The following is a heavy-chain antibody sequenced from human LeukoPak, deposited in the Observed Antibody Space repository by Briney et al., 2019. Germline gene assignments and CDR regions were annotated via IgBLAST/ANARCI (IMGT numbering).Heavy chain of an antibody. CDR3: AKDITSSWYAHYFDY. D-gene: IGHD6-13*01. V-gene: IGHV3-43*02. J-gene: IGHJ4*02. CDR1: GFTFDDYV. Sequence: GGSLRLSCAASGFTFDDYVMHWVRQPPGKGLEWVSLITGNGGSTYYADSVKGRFTISRDNSKYSLFLQMNSLRAEDSALYYCAKDITSSWYAHYFDYWGQGSLATVSS. CDR2: ITGNGGST.